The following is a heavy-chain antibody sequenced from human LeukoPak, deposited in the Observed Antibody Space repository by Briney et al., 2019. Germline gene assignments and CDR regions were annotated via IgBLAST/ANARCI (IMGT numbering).Heavy chain of an antibody. J-gene: IGHJ6*02. Sequence: GGSLRLSCAASGFTFSSYAMHWVRQAPGKGLEWVAVISYDGSNKYYADSVKGRFTISRDNSKNTLYLQMNSLRAEDTAVYYCAKILGIAAPYYYGMDVWGQGTTVTVSS. D-gene: IGHD6-13*01. CDR2: ISYDGSNK. CDR3: AKILGIAAPYYYGMDV. V-gene: IGHV3-30*18. CDR1: GFTFSSYA.